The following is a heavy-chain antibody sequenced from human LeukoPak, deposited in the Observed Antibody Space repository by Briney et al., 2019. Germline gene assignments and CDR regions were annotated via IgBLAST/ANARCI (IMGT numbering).Heavy chain of an antibody. V-gene: IGHV4-34*01. CDR2: INHSGST. CDR1: GGSFSGYY. D-gene: IGHD6-19*01. J-gene: IGHJ5*02. CDR3: ARRRYRAGWFDP. Sequence: SETLSLTCAVYGGSFSGYYWSWIRQPPGKGLEWIGEINHSGSTNYDPSLKSRVTILVDTSKNQFSLKLSSVTAADTAVYYCARRRYRAGWFDPWGQGTLVTVSS.